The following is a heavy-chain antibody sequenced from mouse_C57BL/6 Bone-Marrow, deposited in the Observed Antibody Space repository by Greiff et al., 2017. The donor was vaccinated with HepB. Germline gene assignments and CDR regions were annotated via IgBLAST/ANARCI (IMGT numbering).Heavy chain of an antibody. CDR3: ARASTTGVTWYFDV. CDR2: SRNKANDYTT. Sequence: EVKVVDSGGGLVQSGRSLRLSCATSGFTFSDFYMEWVRQAPGKGLEWIAASRNKANDYTTEYSASVKGRFIVYRDTSQSILYLQMNALRAEDTAIYYCARASTTGVTWYFDVWGKGTTVNVSS. J-gene: IGHJ1*03. V-gene: IGHV7-1*01. CDR1: GFTFSDFY. D-gene: IGHD1-1*01.